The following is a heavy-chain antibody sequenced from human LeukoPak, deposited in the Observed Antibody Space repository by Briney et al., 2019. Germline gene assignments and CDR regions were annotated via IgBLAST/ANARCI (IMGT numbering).Heavy chain of an antibody. CDR2: INPNSGET. V-gene: IGHV1-2*06. Sequence: ASVKVSCKTSGYTFTDYYIHWVRQAPGQGLEWMGRINPNSGETNSAQKFQGRVTMTGDTSISTAYMELNRVTSDDTAVYYCARDRDYSNTERGFDYWGQGTLVTVSS. D-gene: IGHD4-11*01. J-gene: IGHJ4*02. CDR3: ARDRDYSNTERGFDY. CDR1: GYTFTDYY.